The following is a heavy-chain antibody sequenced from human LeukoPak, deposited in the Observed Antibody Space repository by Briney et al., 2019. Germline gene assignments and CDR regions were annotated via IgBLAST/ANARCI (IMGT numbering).Heavy chain of an antibody. CDR3: AREDSMSSSWYGPNYYYYYMDV. V-gene: IGHV1-69*05. D-gene: IGHD6-13*01. CDR2: IIPIFGTA. Sequence: SVKVSCKASGGTFTSYGISWVRQAPGKGLEWMGGIIPIFGTANYAQKFQGRVTITTDKSTSTAYMELRSLRSEDTAVYYCAREDSMSSSWYGPNYYYYYMDVWGKGTTVTVSS. J-gene: IGHJ6*03. CDR1: GGTFTSYG.